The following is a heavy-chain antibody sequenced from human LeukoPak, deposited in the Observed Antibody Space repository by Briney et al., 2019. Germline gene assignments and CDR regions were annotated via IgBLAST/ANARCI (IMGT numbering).Heavy chain of an antibody. CDR2: IYTSGST. CDR1: GGSISSGSYY. CDR3: ASGIAADLY. D-gene: IGHD6-13*01. Sequence: SETLSLTCTVSGGSISSGSYYWSWIRQPAGKGLEWIGRIYTSGSTNYNPSLKSRVTISVDTSKNQFSLKLSSVTAADTAVYYCASGIAADLYWGQGTLVTVSS. J-gene: IGHJ4*02. V-gene: IGHV4-61*02.